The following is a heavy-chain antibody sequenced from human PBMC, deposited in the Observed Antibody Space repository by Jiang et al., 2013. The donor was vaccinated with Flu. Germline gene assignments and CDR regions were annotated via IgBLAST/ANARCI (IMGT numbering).Heavy chain of an antibody. CDR1: GFTFKTYW. CDR2: INGGGTTT. Sequence: VQLVESGGGLVQPGGSLRLPCAASGFTFKTYWMHWVRQAPGKGLVWVSRINGGGTTTSYADSVKGRFTISRDNAKNTLSLQMNSLRAEDTAVYFCAREDGDYGNIYAFDIWGLGTMVTVSS. CDR3: AREDGDYGNIYAFDI. D-gene: IGHD4-17*01. J-gene: IGHJ3*02. V-gene: IGHV3-74*01.